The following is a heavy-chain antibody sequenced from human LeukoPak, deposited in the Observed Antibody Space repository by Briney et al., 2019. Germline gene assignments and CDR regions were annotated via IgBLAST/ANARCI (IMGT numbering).Heavy chain of an antibody. V-gene: IGHV3-23*01. CDR1: GFTFSSFG. Sequence: GGSLRLSCAASGFTFSSFGMSWVRQAPGKGLEWVSAISSTGGTAYYADSVKGRFTISRDNSKNTLYLQMGSLRAEDMAVYYCARGLTMVVVIPGYWGQGTLVTVPS. CDR2: ISSTGGTA. J-gene: IGHJ4*02. D-gene: IGHD3-22*01. CDR3: ARGLTMVVVIPGY.